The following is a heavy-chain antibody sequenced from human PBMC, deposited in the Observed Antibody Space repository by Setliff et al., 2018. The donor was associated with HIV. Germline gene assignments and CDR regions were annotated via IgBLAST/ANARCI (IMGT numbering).Heavy chain of an antibody. CDR1: GDSIGTPSYF. V-gene: IGHV4-39*01. CDR2: IYYSGSS. J-gene: IGHJ4*02. D-gene: IGHD6-19*01. CDR3: ASQPAYSTDWYPPGYFDF. Sequence: SETLSLTCTVSGDSIGTPSYFWGWIRQSPGKGLEWIGSIYYSGSSYYSPSLRSRLTISIDTARNQFSLKLSSVTAADTAVYYCASQPAYSTDWYPPGYFDFWGQGTLVTVSS.